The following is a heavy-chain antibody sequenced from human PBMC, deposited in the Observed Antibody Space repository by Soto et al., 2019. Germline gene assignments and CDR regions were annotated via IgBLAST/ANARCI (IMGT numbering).Heavy chain of an antibody. J-gene: IGHJ4*02. D-gene: IGHD3-10*01. CDR2: ISAYNGNT. CDR1: GYTFTSYG. Sequence: ASVKVSCKASGYTFTSYGISWVRQAPGQGLEWMGWISAYNGNTNYAQNLQGRVTMTTDTSTSTAYMELSSLRSDDTAVYYCARVASQFGELPTLWGQGTPVTVSS. V-gene: IGHV1-18*01. CDR3: ARVASQFGELPTL.